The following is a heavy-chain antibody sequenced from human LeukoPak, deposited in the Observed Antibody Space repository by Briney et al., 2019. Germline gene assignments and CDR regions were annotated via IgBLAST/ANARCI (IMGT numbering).Heavy chain of an antibody. CDR2: VNHSGTT. V-gene: IGHV4-34*01. CDR1: DGLFSGYY. Sequence: SETLSLTCAVYDGLFSGYYWSWIRQPPGMGLEWIGEVNHSGTTNYNPSLKSRVTISVDTSKSQFSLKLTSATAADTAVYYCARVPDCSTTSCYTLGWLDPWGQGTLVTVSS. D-gene: IGHD2-2*02. J-gene: IGHJ5*02. CDR3: ARVPDCSTTSCYTLGWLDP.